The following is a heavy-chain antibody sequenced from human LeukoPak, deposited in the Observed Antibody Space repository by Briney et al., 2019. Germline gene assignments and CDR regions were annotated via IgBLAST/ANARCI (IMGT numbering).Heavy chain of an antibody. V-gene: IGHV3-11*01. CDR2: ISSSGSTI. Sequence: GGSLRLSCAASGFTFSDYYMSWIRQAPGKGLEWVSYISSSGSTIYYADSVKGRSTISRDNAKNSLYLQMNSLRAEDTAVYYCARNTIFSQFDPWGQGTLVTVSS. CDR1: GFTFSDYY. CDR3: ARNTIFSQFDP. D-gene: IGHD3-3*01. J-gene: IGHJ5*02.